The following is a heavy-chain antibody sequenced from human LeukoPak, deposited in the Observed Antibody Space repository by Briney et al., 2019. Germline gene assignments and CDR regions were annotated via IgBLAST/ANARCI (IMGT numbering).Heavy chain of an antibody. CDR1: GFIFSSHG. J-gene: IGHJ4*02. Sequence: GGSLRLSCAASGFIFSSHGMHWVRQAPGKGLEWVAFIRYDGGNKYYADSVKGRFTISRDNSKNTLYLQMNSLRAEDTAVYYCARERYCSSTSCYGETDYWGQGTLVTVSS. D-gene: IGHD2-2*01. CDR3: ARERYCSSTSCYGETDY. V-gene: IGHV3-30*02. CDR2: IRYDGGNK.